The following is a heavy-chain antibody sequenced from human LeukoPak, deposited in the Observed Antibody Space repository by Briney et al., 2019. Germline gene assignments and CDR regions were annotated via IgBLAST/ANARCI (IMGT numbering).Heavy chain of an antibody. J-gene: IGHJ4*02. CDR1: GFTFDDYA. CDR2: ISWNSGSI. Sequence: GGSLRLSCAASGFTFDDYAMHWARQAPGKGLEWVSGISWNSGSIGYADSVKGRFTISRDNAKNSLYLQMNSLRAEDTALYYCAKDSHYDILTGSHYFDYWGQGTLVTVS. CDR3: AKDSHYDILTGSHYFDY. D-gene: IGHD3-9*01. V-gene: IGHV3-9*01.